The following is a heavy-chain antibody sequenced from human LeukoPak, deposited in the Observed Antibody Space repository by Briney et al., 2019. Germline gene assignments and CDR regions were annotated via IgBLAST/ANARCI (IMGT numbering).Heavy chain of an antibody. D-gene: IGHD6-19*01. CDR3: AKADSSGWYFDY. Sequence: GGSLRLSCAASGFTFSSYSMNWVRQAPGKGLEWVSGISGSGVTTYYADSVKGRFTISRDNSKNTLYLQMNSLRAEDTAVYYCAKADSSGWYFDYWGQGTLVTVSS. J-gene: IGHJ4*02. CDR1: GFTFSSYS. CDR2: ISGSGVTT. V-gene: IGHV3-23*01.